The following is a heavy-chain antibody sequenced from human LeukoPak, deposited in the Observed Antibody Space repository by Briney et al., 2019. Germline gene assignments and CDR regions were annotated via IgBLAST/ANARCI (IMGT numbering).Heavy chain of an antibody. D-gene: IGHD3-10*01. CDR3: ARLPMVRGVTREYWFDP. CDR1: GYTFTSYY. V-gene: IGHV1-46*01. Sequence: ASVKVSCKASGYTFTSYYMHWVRQAPGQGLEWMGIINPSGGSTSYAQKFQGRVTITADESTSTAYMELSSLRSEDTAVYYCARLPMVRGVTREYWFDPWGQGTLVTVSS. J-gene: IGHJ5*02. CDR2: INPSGGST.